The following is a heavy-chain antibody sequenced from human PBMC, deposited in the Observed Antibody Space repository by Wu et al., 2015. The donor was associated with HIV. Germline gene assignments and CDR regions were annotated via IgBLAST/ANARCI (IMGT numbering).Heavy chain of an antibody. CDR3: ASQSRRLPRNAFDI. CDR2: IIPIFGTA. CDR1: GGTFSSYA. V-gene: IGHV1-69*05. Sequence: QVHLVQFGGEAKKPGSSVKVTCKASGGTFSSYAISWVRQAPGQGLEWMGGIIPIFGTANYAQKFQGRVTITTDESTSTAYMELSSLRSEDTAVYYCASQSRRLPRNAFDIWGQGTMVTVSS. J-gene: IGHJ3*02.